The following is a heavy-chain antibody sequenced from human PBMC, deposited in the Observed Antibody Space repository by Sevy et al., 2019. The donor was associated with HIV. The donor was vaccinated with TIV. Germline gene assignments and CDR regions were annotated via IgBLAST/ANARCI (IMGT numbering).Heavy chain of an antibody. D-gene: IGHD1-26*01. CDR1: GGSIRSYY. J-gene: IGHJ4*02. CDR2: IYYSGNT. V-gene: IGHV4-59*01. Sequence: SETLSLTCTVSGGSIRSYYWSWIRQPPGKGLEWIGYIYYSGNTNYNPSLKSRVTISVDTSENQLSLKLGSVTAADTAVYYCARVGSDWELDYWGQGTLVTVSS. CDR3: ARVGSDWELDY.